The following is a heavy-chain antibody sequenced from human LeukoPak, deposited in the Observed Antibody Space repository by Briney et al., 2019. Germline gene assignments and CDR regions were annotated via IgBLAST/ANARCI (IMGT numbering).Heavy chain of an antibody. Sequence: GGSLRLSCAASGFTFSSYSMNWVRQAPGRGLEWVSYISSSSSTIYYADSVKGRFTISRDNAKNSLYLQMNSLRDEDTAVYYCARDPTDGDYYYYYGMDVWGQGTTVTVSS. CDR2: ISSSSSTI. CDR3: ARDPTDGDYYYYYGMDV. J-gene: IGHJ6*02. V-gene: IGHV3-48*02. CDR1: GFTFSSYS. D-gene: IGHD3-16*01.